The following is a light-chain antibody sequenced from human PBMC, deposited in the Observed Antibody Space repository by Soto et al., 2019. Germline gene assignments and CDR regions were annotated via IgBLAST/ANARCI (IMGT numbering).Light chain of an antibody. CDR2: EVT. J-gene: IGLJ3*02. V-gene: IGLV2-8*01. Sequence: QSALTQPPSASGSPGQSVTISCTGTSSYVGGYNYVSWYQQYPGRAPKLMIDEVTKRPSGVPDRFSGSKSGNTASLTVSGLQAEDEADYYCRSYAASNNFYFVFGGGTKLTVL. CDR3: RSYAASNNFYFV. CDR1: SSYVGGYNY.